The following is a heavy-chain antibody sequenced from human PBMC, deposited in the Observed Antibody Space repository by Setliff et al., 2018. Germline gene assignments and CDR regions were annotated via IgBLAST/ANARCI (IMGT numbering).Heavy chain of an antibody. D-gene: IGHD3-3*01. CDR1: GYTFTDYY. J-gene: IGHJ6*02. CDR2: INPNSGGT. CDR3: ARGRERDYNFWSGYYTYYYYGMDV. Sequence: ASVKVSCKPSGYTFTDYYIHWVRQAPGQGLEWMGWINPNSGGTNYAQKFQGWVTMTRDTSISTAYMELSSLRSEDTAVYYCARGRERDYNFWSGYYTYYYYGMDVWGQGTTVTVSS. V-gene: IGHV1-2*04.